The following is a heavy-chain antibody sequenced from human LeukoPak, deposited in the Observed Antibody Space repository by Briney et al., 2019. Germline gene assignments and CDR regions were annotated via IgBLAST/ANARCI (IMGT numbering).Heavy chain of an antibody. V-gene: IGHV3-74*01. CDR1: GFTFSTYW. CDR3: ARGHYDMDV. Sequence: SGGSLRLSCAASGFTFSTYWMNWVRQVPGKGLMWLSRSKSDGSTNYADSVKGRFTISRDNAKNSLYLQMNSLRAEDTAVYYCARGHYDMDVWGRGTTVTVSS. J-gene: IGHJ6*02. CDR2: SKSDGST.